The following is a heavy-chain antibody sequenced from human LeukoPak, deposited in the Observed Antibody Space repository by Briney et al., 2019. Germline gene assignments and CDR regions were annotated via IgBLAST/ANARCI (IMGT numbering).Heavy chain of an antibody. Sequence: GGSLRLSCAASGFTFSDYYMSWIRQAPGKGLEGVSYISSSGSTIYYADSVKGRFTISRDNAKNSLYLQMNSLRAEDTAVYYCARQVAREPFFDYWGQGTLVTVSS. CDR3: ARQVAREPFFDY. CDR2: ISSSGSTI. V-gene: IGHV3-11*01. J-gene: IGHJ4*02. CDR1: GFTFSDYY. D-gene: IGHD5-12*01.